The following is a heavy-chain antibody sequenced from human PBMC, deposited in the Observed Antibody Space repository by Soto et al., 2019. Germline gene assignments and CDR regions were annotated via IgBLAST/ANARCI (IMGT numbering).Heavy chain of an antibody. CDR1: GYTFTSYY. J-gene: IGHJ4*02. Sequence: ASVKVSCKASGYTFTSYYMHWVRQAPGQGLEWMGIINPSGGSTSYAQKFQGRVTMTRDTSTSTVYMELSSLRFEDTAVYYCARDAFLTVAGTFYEFDYFDYWGQGTLVTVSS. CDR2: INPSGGST. CDR3: ARDAFLTVAGTFYEFDYFDY. V-gene: IGHV1-46*01. D-gene: IGHD6-19*01.